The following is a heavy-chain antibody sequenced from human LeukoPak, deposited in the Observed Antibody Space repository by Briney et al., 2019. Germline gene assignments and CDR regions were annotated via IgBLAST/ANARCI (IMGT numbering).Heavy chain of an antibody. Sequence: ASVKVSCKASGYTFTGYDMHWVRQAPGQGLEWMGWINPSSGGTNYAQKFQGRVTMNRDTSISTAYMELSRLRSDDTAVYYCAKDQQSDLDYWGQGTLVTVSS. CDR2: INPSSGGT. D-gene: IGHD6-13*01. CDR1: GYTFTGYD. V-gene: IGHV1-2*02. CDR3: AKDQQSDLDY. J-gene: IGHJ4*02.